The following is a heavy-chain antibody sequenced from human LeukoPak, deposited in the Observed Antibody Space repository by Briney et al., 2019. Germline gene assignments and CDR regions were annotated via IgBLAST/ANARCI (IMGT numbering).Heavy chain of an antibody. Sequence: GGSLRLSCAASGFTFSSYEMNWVRQAPGKGLEWVSYISSSGSTIYYADSVKGRFTISRDNAKNSLYLQMNSLRAEDTALYYCARDWALLSSGWYDAFDIWGQGTMVTVSS. CDR1: GFTFSSYE. CDR2: ISSSGSTI. CDR3: ARDWALLSSGWYDAFDI. V-gene: IGHV3-48*03. D-gene: IGHD6-19*01. J-gene: IGHJ3*02.